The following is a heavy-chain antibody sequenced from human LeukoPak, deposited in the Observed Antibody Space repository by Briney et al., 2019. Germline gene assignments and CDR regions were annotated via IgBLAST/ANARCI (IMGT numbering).Heavy chain of an antibody. CDR1: GFTFSSYS. D-gene: IGHD3-10*01. CDR2: ISSSSSYI. V-gene: IGHV3-21*01. CDR3: ARDSGRRRKGQLWFGEHQGYYGMDV. J-gene: IGHJ6*02. Sequence: GGSLRPSCAASGFTFSSYSMNWVRQAPGKGLEWVSSISSSSSYIYYADSVKGRFTISRDNAKNSLYLQMNSLRAEDTAVYYCARDSGRRRKGQLWFGEHQGYYGMDVWGQGTTVTVSS.